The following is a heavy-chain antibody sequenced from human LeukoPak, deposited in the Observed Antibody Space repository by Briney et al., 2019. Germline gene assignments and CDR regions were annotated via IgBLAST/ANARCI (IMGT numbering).Heavy chain of an antibody. CDR2: INAANGDT. CDR3: ARDIDRVFNWFDP. J-gene: IGHJ5*02. V-gene: IGHV1-3*01. D-gene: IGHD1-14*01. CDR1: GYIFINYA. Sequence: ASVKVSCEASGYIFINYAMHWVRQAPGQRLEWMGWINAANGDTKYSKSFQGRVTITRDTSASTVYMDLSSLTSEDTGVYYCARDIDRVFNWFDPWGQGTLVTVSS.